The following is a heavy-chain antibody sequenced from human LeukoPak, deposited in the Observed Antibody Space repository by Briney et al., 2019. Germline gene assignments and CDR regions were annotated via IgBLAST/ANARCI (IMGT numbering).Heavy chain of an antibody. CDR2: ISSSGTNI. CDR3: ARDGYSFGHDFDY. Sequence: GGSLRLSCAASGFTFNNYYMSWIRQAPGKGLEWLSYISSSGTNIQYADSVKGRFTISRDNAKNTLYLQMNSLRAEDTAVYYCARDGYSFGHDFDYWGQGTLVTVSS. D-gene: IGHD5-18*01. J-gene: IGHJ4*02. V-gene: IGHV3-11*04. CDR1: GFTFNNYY.